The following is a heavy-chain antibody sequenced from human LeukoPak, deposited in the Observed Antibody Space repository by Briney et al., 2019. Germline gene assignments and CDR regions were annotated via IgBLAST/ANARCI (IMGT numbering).Heavy chain of an antibody. J-gene: IGHJ2*01. CDR3: ARDEDLGYFDL. CDR1: GGSISSGGYY. V-gene: IGHV4-61*08. CDR2: IYYSGST. Sequence: SETLSLTCTVSGGSISSGGYYWSWIRQHPGKGLEWIGYIYYSGSTNYNPSLKSRVTISVDTSKNQFSLKLSSVTAADTAVYYCARDEDLGYFDLWGRGTLVTVSS.